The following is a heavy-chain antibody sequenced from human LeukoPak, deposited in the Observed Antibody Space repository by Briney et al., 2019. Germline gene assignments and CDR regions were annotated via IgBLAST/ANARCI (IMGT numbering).Heavy chain of an antibody. CDR3: AREGRDYYGSGSYERGNYYMDV. CDR2: INHSGST. J-gene: IGHJ6*03. V-gene: IGHV4-34*01. Sequence: SETLSLTCAVYGGSFSGYYWSWIRQPPGKGLEWIGEINHSGSTNYNPSLKSRVTISVDTSKNQFSLKLSSVTAADTAVYYCAREGRDYYGSGSYERGNYYMDVWGKGTTVTVSS. D-gene: IGHD3-10*01. CDR1: GGSFSGYY.